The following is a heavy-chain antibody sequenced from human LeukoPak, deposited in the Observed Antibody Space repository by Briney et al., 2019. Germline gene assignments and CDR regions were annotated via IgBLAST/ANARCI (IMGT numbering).Heavy chain of an antibody. V-gene: IGHV3-73*01. CDR1: GFTFSGSA. D-gene: IGHD2-2*01. J-gene: IGHJ6*02. Sequence: GSLRLSCAASGFTFSGSAMHWVRQASGKGLEWVGRIRSKANSYATAYAASVKGRFTISRDGSKNTAYLQMNSLKTEDTAVYYCTSAAARPDYYYYYGMDVWGQGTTVTVSS. CDR2: IRSKANSYAT. CDR3: TSAAARPDYYYYYGMDV.